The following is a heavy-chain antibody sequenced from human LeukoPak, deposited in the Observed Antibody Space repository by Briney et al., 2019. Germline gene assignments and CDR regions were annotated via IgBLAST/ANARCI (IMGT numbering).Heavy chain of an antibody. Sequence: PSETLSLTCAVSGGSISSGAYWGWVRQPPGKGLEWIGTIYHSGSTYYNPSLNSRVTISIDTSKNQFSLKLSSVTAADTAVYYCANSGYYLDSSGLPKSDAFDRWGQGALVTVSS. V-gene: IGHV4-38-2*01. CDR3: ANSGYYLDSSGLPKSDAFDR. CDR2: IYHSGST. D-gene: IGHD3-22*01. CDR1: GGSISSGAY. J-gene: IGHJ3*01.